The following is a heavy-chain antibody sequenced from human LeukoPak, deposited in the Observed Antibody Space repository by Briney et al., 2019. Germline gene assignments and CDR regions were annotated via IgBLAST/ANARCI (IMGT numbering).Heavy chain of an antibody. Sequence: PGGSLRLSCAASGFTFSSYGMSWVRQAPGKGLEWVAFIRYDGSNKYYADSVKGRFTISRDNSKNTLYLQMNSLRDEDTAVYYCAKDYRYYGSGSHMDVWGKGTTVTISS. V-gene: IGHV3-30*02. CDR1: GFTFSSYG. CDR2: IRYDGSNK. J-gene: IGHJ6*03. D-gene: IGHD3-10*01. CDR3: AKDYRYYGSGSHMDV.